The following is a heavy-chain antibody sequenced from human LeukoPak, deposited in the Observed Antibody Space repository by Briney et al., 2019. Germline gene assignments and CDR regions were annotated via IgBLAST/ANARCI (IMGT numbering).Heavy chain of an antibody. V-gene: IGHV4-34*01. CDR1: GESFSGYY. CDR3: ARSWNYGSGSLSY. Sequence: SETLSLTCAVYGESFSGYYWSWIRQPPGKGLEWIGEINHSGSTNYNPSLKSRVTISVDTSKNQFSLKLSSVTDADTAVYYCARSWNYGSGSLSYWGQGTLVTVSS. J-gene: IGHJ4*02. D-gene: IGHD3-10*01. CDR2: INHSGST.